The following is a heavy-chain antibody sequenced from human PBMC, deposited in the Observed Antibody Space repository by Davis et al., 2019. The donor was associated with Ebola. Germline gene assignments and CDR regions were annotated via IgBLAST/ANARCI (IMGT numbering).Heavy chain of an antibody. CDR2: LHRGGAT. J-gene: IGHJ4*02. CDR3: ASPPDDYADY. D-gene: IGHD1-14*01. V-gene: IGHV3-53*01. CDR1: GFSVSSSY. Sequence: PGGSLRLSCAVSGFSVSSSYMHWVRQAPGKGLEWVSVLHRGGATNYADSVKGRFIVSRVNFKNTMYLRMYNLRADDTAVYYCASPPDDYADYWGQGTLVTVSS.